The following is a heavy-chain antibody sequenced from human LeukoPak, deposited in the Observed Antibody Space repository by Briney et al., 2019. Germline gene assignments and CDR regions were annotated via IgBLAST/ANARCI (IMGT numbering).Heavy chain of an antibody. V-gene: IGHV1-58*02. D-gene: IGHD5-12*01. CDR1: GFTFTSSA. J-gene: IGHJ3*02. CDR3: AADPATELQMRAFDI. CDR2: IVVGSGNT. Sequence: SVKVSCKASGFTFTSSAMQWVRQARGQRLEWIGWIVVGSGNTNYAQKFQERVTITRDMSTSTAYMELSSLRSEDTAVYYCAADPATELQMRAFDIWGQGTMVTVSS.